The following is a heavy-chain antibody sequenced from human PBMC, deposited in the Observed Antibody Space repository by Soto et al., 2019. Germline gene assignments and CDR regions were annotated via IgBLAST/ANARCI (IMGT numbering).Heavy chain of an antibody. CDR3: ARRYCTNTTNCPVDYGLDV. CDR2: IYPGTSNA. Sequence: EVQLVQSGAELKKPGESLIISCETFGYSFSSYWIGWLRQMPGKGLEWMGIIYPGTSNARYSPAFEGQVTISADKSISTAYLRWSSLKASDSATYFCARRYCTNTTNCPVDYGLDVWGQGTTVIVSS. J-gene: IGHJ6*02. D-gene: IGHD2-8*01. CDR1: GYSFSSYW. V-gene: IGHV5-51*01.